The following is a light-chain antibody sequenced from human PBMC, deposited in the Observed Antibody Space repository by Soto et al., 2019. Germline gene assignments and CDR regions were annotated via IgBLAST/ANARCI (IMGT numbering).Light chain of an antibody. J-gene: IGKJ2*01. V-gene: IGKV3-20*01. Sequence: ENVLTQSPDTLSLSPGERATLSCRASQSISSSYLAWFQQKPGQAPRLLIYGASSRATGIPDRFTGSGSGTDFTLTISRLEPEDSAVYYCQLYGSSPMYTFGRGTRLELK. CDR1: QSISSSY. CDR2: GAS. CDR3: QLYGSSPMYT.